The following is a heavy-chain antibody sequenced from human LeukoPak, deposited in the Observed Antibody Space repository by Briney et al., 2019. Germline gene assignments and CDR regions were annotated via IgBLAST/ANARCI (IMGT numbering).Heavy chain of an antibody. J-gene: IGHJ4*02. CDR3: ARDLPSTSNWELDY. V-gene: IGHV1-2*06. D-gene: IGHD7-27*01. CDR1: GYTFIDYY. Sequence: GASVKVSCKASGYTFIDYYIHWVRQAPGQELEWMGRINPNIPNTDDTDYAQNFQGRVTMTRDTSISTAFMELSRLTSDDTAVYYCARDLPSTSNWELDYWGQGTLVTVSS. CDR2: INPNIPNTDDT.